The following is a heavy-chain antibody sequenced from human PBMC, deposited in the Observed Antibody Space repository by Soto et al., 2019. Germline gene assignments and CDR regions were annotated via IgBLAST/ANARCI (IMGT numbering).Heavy chain of an antibody. V-gene: IGHV1-3*01. CDR3: AKEAEDGGPGDY. CDR1: GYTFTAHS. CDR2: IIVSHDWP. J-gene: IGHJ4*02. D-gene: IGHD3-16*01. Sequence: VQLVQSGTEVKEPGASVRVSCKASGYTFTAHSLHWARQAPGQGLEWMGWIIVSHDWPRFAPQFQGRLTFGTDTIRTASLHALTRLTPGRTAGYFCAKEAEDGGPGDYLGQGTPVVVSS.